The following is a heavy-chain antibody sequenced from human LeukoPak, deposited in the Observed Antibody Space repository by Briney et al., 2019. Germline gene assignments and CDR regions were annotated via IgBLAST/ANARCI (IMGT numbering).Heavy chain of an antibody. CDR3: ARGGRGYSYGYVLAAFNI. Sequence: SGGSLRLSCAASGFTFDDYGMSWVRQTPGKGLEWVSSINWNGGITNYADSVKGRFTISRDNAKNSLYLQMNSLRAEDTALYYCARGGRGYSYGYVLAAFNIWGQGTMVTVSS. D-gene: IGHD5-18*01. J-gene: IGHJ3*02. CDR1: GFTFDDYG. V-gene: IGHV3-20*04. CDR2: INWNGGIT.